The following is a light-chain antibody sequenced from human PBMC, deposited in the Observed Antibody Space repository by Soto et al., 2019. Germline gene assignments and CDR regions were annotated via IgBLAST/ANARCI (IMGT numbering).Light chain of an antibody. Sequence: DIVMTQSPLSLAVSLGERATINCKSSQSVLYSSNNKNYLSWYQQRPGQPPKLLFYWASTRESGVPDRFSGSGSGTHFTLTITSLQAEDVAVYYCQQYYSSPPTFGQGTK. CDR2: WAS. CDR3: QQYYSSPPT. J-gene: IGKJ1*01. CDR1: QSVLYSSNNKNY. V-gene: IGKV4-1*01.